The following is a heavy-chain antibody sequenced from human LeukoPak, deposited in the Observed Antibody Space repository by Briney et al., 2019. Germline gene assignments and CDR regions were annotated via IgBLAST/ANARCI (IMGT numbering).Heavy chain of an antibody. CDR2: IYYSGST. D-gene: IGHD3-22*01. V-gene: IGHV4-31*03. J-gene: IGHJ4*02. CDR3: AREGGGYYDSSGYYFDY. CDR1: GASISSGGYY. Sequence: SQTLSLTCTVSGASISSGGYYWSWIRQHPGKGLEWIGYIYYSGSTNYNPSLKSRVTISVDTSKNQFSLKLSSVTAADTAVYYCAREGGGYYDSSGYYFDYWGQGTLVTVSS.